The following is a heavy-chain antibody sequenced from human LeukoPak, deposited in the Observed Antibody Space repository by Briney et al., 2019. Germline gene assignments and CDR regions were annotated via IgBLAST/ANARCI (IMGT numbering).Heavy chain of an antibody. V-gene: IGHV3-43*02. Sequence: GGSLRLSCAAPGFIFDNYAIHWVRQAPGKGLEWVSLISGDGGSTFYADSVRGRFTISRDNTRKSLSLQMSSLRSEDTALYYCARGSETSGWYDYWGQGTLVTVSS. CDR1: GFIFDNYA. CDR3: ARGSETSGWYDY. CDR2: ISGDGGST. D-gene: IGHD6-19*01. J-gene: IGHJ4*02.